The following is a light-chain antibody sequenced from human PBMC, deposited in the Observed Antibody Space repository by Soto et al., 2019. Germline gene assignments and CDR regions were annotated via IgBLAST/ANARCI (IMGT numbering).Light chain of an antibody. CDR2: KAS. CDR3: QQYNSYSPT. CDR1: QSISSW. J-gene: IGKJ1*01. V-gene: IGKV1-5*03. Sequence: DIQMTQSPSTLSASVGDRVTITCRASQSISSWLAWYQQKPGKAPKLLIYKASSLESGVPSRFSGSGSGTEFTLTISSLQSDDFATYSCQQYNSYSPTFGQGTKVEIK.